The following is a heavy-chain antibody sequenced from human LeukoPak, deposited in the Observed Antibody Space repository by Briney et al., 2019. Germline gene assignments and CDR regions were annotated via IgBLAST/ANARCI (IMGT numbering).Heavy chain of an antibody. CDR2: IWYDGSDK. D-gene: IGHD3-16*01. J-gene: IGHJ4*02. CDR1: GFTFSSHG. V-gene: IGHV3-33*01. Sequence: PGGSLRLSCAASGFTFSSHGMHWVRQAPGEGLEWVAVIWYDGSDKYYADSVKGRFTISRDNSKNTLYLQMTSLRADDTAVYYCARDRVLHYFDYWGQGALVTVSS. CDR3: ARDRVLHYFDY.